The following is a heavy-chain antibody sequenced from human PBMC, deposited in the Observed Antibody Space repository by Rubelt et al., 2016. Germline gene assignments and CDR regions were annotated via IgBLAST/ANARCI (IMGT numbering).Heavy chain of an antibody. V-gene: IGHV3-74*01. D-gene: IGHD6-19*01. J-gene: IGHJ4*02. CDR2: ISPAGRSP. Sequence: EVQLVESGGGLVQPGGSLRLSCAASGFTFTNYWTHWVRQAPGKVLVWISRISPAGRSPSSADSVKGRFTMFRGDAKNTLYLQMNSLRVGDTAVYYCAREKRGSGSFDYWGQGTLVTVSS. CDR3: AREKRGSGSFDY. CDR1: GFTFTNYW.